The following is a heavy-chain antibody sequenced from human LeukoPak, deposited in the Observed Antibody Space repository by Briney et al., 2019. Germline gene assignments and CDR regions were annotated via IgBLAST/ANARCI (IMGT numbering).Heavy chain of an antibody. V-gene: IGHV5-51*01. J-gene: IGHJ4*02. CDR3: ARGPLPYSSSWFYYFDY. Sequence: GESLKISCKGSGYSFTSYWIGWVRQMHGKGLEWMGIIYPGDSDTRYSPSFQGQVTISADKSISTAYLQWSSLKASDTAMYYCARGPLPYSSSWFYYFDYWGQGTLVTVSS. D-gene: IGHD6-13*01. CDR2: IYPGDSDT. CDR1: GYSFTSYW.